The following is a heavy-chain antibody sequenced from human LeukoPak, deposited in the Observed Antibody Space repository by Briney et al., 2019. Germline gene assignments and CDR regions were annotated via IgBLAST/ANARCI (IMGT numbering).Heavy chain of an antibody. CDR2: IIPIFGTA. D-gene: IGHD3-22*01. Sequence: ASVKVSCKASGGTFSSYAISWVRQAPGQGLEWMGGIIPIFGTANYAQKFQGRVTITADESTSTAYMELSSLRSEDTAVYYCARGVITDYYDSSGYLDYWGQGTLVTVSS. V-gene: IGHV1-69*13. J-gene: IGHJ4*02. CDR1: GGTFSSYA. CDR3: ARGVITDYYDSSGYLDY.